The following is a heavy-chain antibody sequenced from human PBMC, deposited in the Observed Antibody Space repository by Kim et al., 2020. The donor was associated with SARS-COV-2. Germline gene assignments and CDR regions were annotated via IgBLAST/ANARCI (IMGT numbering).Heavy chain of an antibody. CDR1: GYTFTSYG. D-gene: IGHD2-21*02. Sequence: ASVKVSCKASGYTFTSYGISWVRQAPGQGLEWMGWISAYNGNTNYAQKLQGRVTMTTDTSTSTAYMELRSLRSDDTAVYYCARDDGNCGGDCYSGKTLVTPFRFDPWGQGTLVTVSS. CDR2: ISAYNGNT. V-gene: IGHV1-18*01. J-gene: IGHJ5*02. CDR3: ARDDGNCGGDCYSGKTLVTPFRFDP.